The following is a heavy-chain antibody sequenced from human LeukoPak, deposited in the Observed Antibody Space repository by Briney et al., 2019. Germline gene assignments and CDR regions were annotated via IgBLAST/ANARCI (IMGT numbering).Heavy chain of an antibody. CDR2: INHSGST. CDR1: GGSISSYY. J-gene: IGHJ4*02. D-gene: IGHD5-18*01. Sequence: PSETLSLTCTVSGGSISSYYWSWVRQPPGKGLEWIGEINHSGSTNYNPSLKSRVTISVDTSKNQFSLKLSSVTAADTAVYYCARRYSYGPHYFDYWGQGTLVTVSS. V-gene: IGHV4-34*01. CDR3: ARRYSYGPHYFDY.